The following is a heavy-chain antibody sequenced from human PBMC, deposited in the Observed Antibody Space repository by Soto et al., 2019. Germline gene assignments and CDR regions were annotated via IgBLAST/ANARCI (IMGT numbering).Heavy chain of an antibody. J-gene: IGHJ6*02. CDR3: ARGDTGYSYGPAGDSYYGMDV. V-gene: IGHV1-69*01. CDR1: GGTFSSYA. Sequence: QVQLVQSGAEVKKPGSSVKVSCTASGGTFSSYAISCVLQAPGQGLEWMGGLIPIFGTANYAQKFQGRVTITADEATSTAYMELSSLRSEDTAVYYCARGDTGYSYGPAGDSYYGMDVWGQGTTVTVSS. CDR2: LIPIFGTA. D-gene: IGHD5-18*01.